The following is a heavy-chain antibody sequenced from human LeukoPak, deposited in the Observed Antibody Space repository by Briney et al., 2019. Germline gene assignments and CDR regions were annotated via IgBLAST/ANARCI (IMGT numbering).Heavy chain of an antibody. CDR3: AELGITMIGGV. D-gene: IGHD3-10*02. Sequence: PGGSLRLSCAASGFTVSSNYMSCVRQAPGKGLEWVSVIYSGGSTYYADSVKGRFTISRDNSKNTLYLQMNSLRAEDTAVYYCAELGITMIGGVWGKGTTVTISS. V-gene: IGHV3-66*01. J-gene: IGHJ6*04. CDR2: IYSGGST. CDR1: GFTVSSNY.